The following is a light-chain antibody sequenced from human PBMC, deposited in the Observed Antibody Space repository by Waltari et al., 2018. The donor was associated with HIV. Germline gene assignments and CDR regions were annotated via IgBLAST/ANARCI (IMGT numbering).Light chain of an antibody. J-gene: IGLJ3*02. CDR2: SNS. CDR3: GAWDDSLKGFM. CDR1: RSNIGSNP. Sequence: QSVLTQPPSASGAPGQRVTISCSGSRSNIGSNPVSWYQQLTGTAPKLLISSNSQRPSGVPDRFSGSKSGSSASRAISGLQSEDESQYFCGAWDDSLKGFMFGGGTQLTVL. V-gene: IGLV1-44*01.